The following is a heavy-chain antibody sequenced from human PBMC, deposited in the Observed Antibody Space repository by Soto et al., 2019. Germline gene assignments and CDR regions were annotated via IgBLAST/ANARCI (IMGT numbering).Heavy chain of an antibody. CDR2: IYDSGISGYTPST. Sequence: SEPLSLTCTVSGGSITSSYWSRIRRPPGKGLEWIAYIYDSGISGYTPSTSYNPSLKSRVTMSVDTSKSQFSLKLTSVTAADTAVYYCARGEDAFFYYGLDVWGQGITVTVS. V-gene: IGHV4-59*01. CDR1: GGSITSSY. CDR3: ARGEDAFFYYGLDV. J-gene: IGHJ6*02.